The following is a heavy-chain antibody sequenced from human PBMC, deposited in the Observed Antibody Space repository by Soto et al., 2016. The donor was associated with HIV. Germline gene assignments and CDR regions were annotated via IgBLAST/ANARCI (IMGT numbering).Heavy chain of an antibody. V-gene: IGHV4-38-2*01. Sequence: QVQLQESGPGLVKPSETLSLTCAVSGYSINNGYYWGWIRQPPGKGLEWIGSIYHTWSTYYNPSLKSRVTMSVDTYQKRVLPEDDLCDRRGHGLLYCARVSGTLVGLRFDYVGPGNSVVTVSS. CDR3: ARVSGTLVGLRFDY. J-gene: IGHJ4*02. D-gene: IGHD1-26*01. CDR1: GYSINNGYY. CDR2: IYHTWST.